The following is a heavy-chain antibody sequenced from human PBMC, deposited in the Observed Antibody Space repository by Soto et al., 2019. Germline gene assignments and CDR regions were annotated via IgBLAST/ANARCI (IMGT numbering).Heavy chain of an antibody. Sequence: QVQLVQSGAEVKKPGASVKVSCKASGYTFTSYAMHWVRQAPGQRLEWMGWINAGNGNTKYSQKFQGSVTITRDTSASTAHMELSSLRSEDTAVYYCARGPGGPDGPGDYWGQGTLVTVSS. J-gene: IGHJ4*02. CDR2: INAGNGNT. CDR1: GYTFTSYA. V-gene: IGHV1-3*01. D-gene: IGHD2-15*01. CDR3: ARGPGGPDGPGDY.